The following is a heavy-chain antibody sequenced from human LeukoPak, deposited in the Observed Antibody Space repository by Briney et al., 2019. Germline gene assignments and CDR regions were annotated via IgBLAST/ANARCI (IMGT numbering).Heavy chain of an antibody. Sequence: GGSLRLSCAASGFTFSSYWMTWVRQAPGKGLEWVGNINQDGSERYYVDSIKGRFTISRDNAKNSLYLQMNSLRAEDTAVYYCARERASESYYKAPPFDYCGQGTLVTVSS. CDR1: GFTFSSYW. J-gene: IGHJ4*02. CDR2: INQDGSER. V-gene: IGHV3-7*01. CDR3: ARERASESYYKAPPFDY. D-gene: IGHD3-10*01.